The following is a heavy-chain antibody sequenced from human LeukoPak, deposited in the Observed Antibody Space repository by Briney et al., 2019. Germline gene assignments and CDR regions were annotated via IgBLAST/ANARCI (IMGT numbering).Heavy chain of an antibody. CDR1: GGSISSGDYY. Sequence: SETLSLTCTVSGGSISSGDYYWSWIRQPPGKGLEWIGYIYYSGSTYYNPSLKSRVTISVDTSKNQFSLKLSSVTTADTAVYYCARIDRCSGGSCYGMDVWGQGTTVTVSS. J-gene: IGHJ6*02. V-gene: IGHV4-30-4*01. CDR2: IYYSGST. CDR3: ARIDRCSGGSCYGMDV. D-gene: IGHD2-15*01.